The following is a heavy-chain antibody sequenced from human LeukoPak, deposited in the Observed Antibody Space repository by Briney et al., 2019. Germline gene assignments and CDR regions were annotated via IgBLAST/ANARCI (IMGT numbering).Heavy chain of an antibody. D-gene: IGHD4-23*01. CDR3: ARLRPLGGNSGFDY. V-gene: IGHV4-59*08. CDR2: IYYSGST. CDR1: GGSISSYY. Sequence: PSETLSLTCTVSGGSISSYYWSWIRQPPGKGLEWIGYIYYSGSTNYNPSLKSRVTISVDTSKNQFSLKLSSVTAADTAVYYCARLRPLGGNSGFDYWGQGTLVTVSS. J-gene: IGHJ4*02.